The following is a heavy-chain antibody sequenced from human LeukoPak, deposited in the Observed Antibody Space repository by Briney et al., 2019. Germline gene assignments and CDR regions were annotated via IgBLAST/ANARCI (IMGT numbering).Heavy chain of an antibody. V-gene: IGHV3-21*01. J-gene: IGHJ4*02. CDR2: ISSSSSYI. D-gene: IGHD4-17*01. CDR1: GFTLSSYS. Sequence: GGSLRLSCAASGFTLSSYSMNWVRQAPGKGLEWVSSISSSSSYIYYADSVKGRFTISRDNAKNSLYLQMNSLRAEDTAVYYCASGDYGDRTRYYFDYWGQGTLVTVSS. CDR3: ASGDYGDRTRYYFDY.